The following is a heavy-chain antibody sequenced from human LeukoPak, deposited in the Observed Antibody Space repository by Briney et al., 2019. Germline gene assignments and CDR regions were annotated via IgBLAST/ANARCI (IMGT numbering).Heavy chain of an antibody. CDR1: GFTFSSYW. CDR3: ARDPFYGDADFDH. V-gene: IGHV3-74*01. J-gene: IGHJ4*02. D-gene: IGHD4-17*01. Sequence: GGSLRPSCAASGFTFSSYWMHWVRQAPGKGLVWVSRINSDGSTTSYADSVKGRFTISRDNAKNTVYLQMNSLRIEDTAVYYCARDPFYGDADFDHWGQGALVTVSS. CDR2: INSDGSTT.